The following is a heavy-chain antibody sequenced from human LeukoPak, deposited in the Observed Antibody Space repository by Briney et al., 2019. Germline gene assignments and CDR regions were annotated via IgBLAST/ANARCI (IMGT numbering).Heavy chain of an antibody. V-gene: IGHV3-30-3*01. J-gene: IGHJ4*02. CDR3: ASSYDSSGYYSADFDY. CDR2: ISYDGSNK. D-gene: IGHD3-22*01. CDR1: GFTFSSYA. Sequence: GGSLRLSCAASGFTFSSYAMHWVRQAPGKGLEWVAVISYDGSNKYYADSVKGRFTISRDNSKNTLYLQMNSLRAEDTAVCYCASSYDSSGYYSADFDYWGQGTLVTVSS.